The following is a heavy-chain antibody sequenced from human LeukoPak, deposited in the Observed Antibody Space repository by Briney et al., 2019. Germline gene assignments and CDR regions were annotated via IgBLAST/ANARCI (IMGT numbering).Heavy chain of an antibody. D-gene: IGHD1-26*01. CDR3: ARVSGTYFDF. CDR2: ISSSGRTI. Sequence: PGGSLRLSRAASVVTPSSYEMNWVRQAPGKGLEWVSYISSSGRTIYYADSVKGRVTISRDNAKNSLYLQMNSLRAEDTAVYYCARVSGTYFDFWGQGTLVTVSS. V-gene: IGHV3-48*03. J-gene: IGHJ4*02. CDR1: VVTPSSYE.